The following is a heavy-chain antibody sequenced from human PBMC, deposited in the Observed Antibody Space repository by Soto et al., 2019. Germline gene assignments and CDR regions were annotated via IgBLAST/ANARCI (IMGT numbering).Heavy chain of an antibody. CDR2: IYYNGSP. V-gene: IGHV4-39*01. CDR3: ARLLHDSRGYYYFDS. Sequence: SETLSLTCTVSGGSISSSGYYWGWIRQPPGKGLEWIGSIYYNGSPYNNPSLKSRVTMSVDTSKNQFSLKLSSVTAADTAVYYCARLLHDSRGYYYFDSWGRGTLVTVS. J-gene: IGHJ4*02. CDR1: GGSISSSGYY. D-gene: IGHD3-22*01.